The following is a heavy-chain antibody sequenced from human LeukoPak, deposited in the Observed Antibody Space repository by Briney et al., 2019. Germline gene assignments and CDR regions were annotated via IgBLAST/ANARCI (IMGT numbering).Heavy chain of an antibody. D-gene: IGHD2-2*02. V-gene: IGHV1-24*01. CDR3: ATGPIVVVPAAITGSWFGP. CDR2: FDPEDGET. Sequence: ASVKVSCKVSGYTLTELSMHWVRQAPGKGLEWMGGFDPEDGETIYAQKFQGRVTMTEDTSTDTAYMELSSLRSEDTAVYYCATGPIVVVPAAITGSWFGPWGQGTLVTVSS. J-gene: IGHJ5*02. CDR1: GYTLTELS.